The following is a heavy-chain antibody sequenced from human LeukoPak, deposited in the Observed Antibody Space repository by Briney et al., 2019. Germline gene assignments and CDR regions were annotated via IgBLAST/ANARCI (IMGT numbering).Heavy chain of an antibody. CDR3: ARERGAVQRVSSWEVANWFDP. J-gene: IGHJ5*02. V-gene: IGHV4-4*07. CDR1: GVSVSTFY. CDR2: INVSWST. D-gene: IGHD6-13*01. Sequence: SETLTLTCSVSGVSVSTFYWNWIRQPAGKGLEWIGRINVSWSTNYNPSLKSRRTISLGTSKNQSLLQFNSVTAADTAVYYCARERGAVQRVSSWEVANWFDPWGQGTLVTVSS.